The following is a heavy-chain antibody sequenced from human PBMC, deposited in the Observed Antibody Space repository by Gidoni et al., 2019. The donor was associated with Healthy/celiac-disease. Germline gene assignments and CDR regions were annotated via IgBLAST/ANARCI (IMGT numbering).Heavy chain of an antibody. D-gene: IGHD3-22*01. CDR1: GFTFSSYA. J-gene: IGHJ5*02. CDR2: ISGSGGST. V-gene: IGHV3-23*01. Sequence: EVQLLESGGGLVQPGGSLRLSCAASGFTFSSYAMSWVRKAPGKGLEWCSAISGSGGSTYYADSVKCRFTISRDNSKNTLYLQMNSRRAEDTAVYYCAKSFLYYDSSGYYYGWFDPWGQGTLVTVSS. CDR3: AKSFLYYDSSGYYYGWFDP.